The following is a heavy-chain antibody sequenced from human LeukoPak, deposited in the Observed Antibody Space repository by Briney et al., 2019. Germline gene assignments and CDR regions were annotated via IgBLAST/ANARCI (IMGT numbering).Heavy chain of an antibody. V-gene: IGHV1-2*02. CDR3: ARGKSSIAARPGAFDI. Sequence: ASVKVSCKASGYTFTGYYMHWVRQAPGQGLEWMGWINPNSGGTNYAQKFQGRVTMTRDTSISTAYMELSRLRSDDMAVYYCARGKSSIAARPGAFDIWGQGTMVTVSS. CDR1: GYTFTGYY. J-gene: IGHJ3*02. CDR2: INPNSGGT. D-gene: IGHD6-6*01.